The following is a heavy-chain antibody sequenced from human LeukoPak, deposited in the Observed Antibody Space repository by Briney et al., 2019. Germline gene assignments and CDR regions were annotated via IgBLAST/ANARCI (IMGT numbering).Heavy chain of an antibody. CDR3: ARDGSGSYYFDY. Sequence: GGSLRLSCAASGFTVSSNYMSWVRQAPGKGLEWVSVIYSGGSTYYADSVKGRFTISRDNSKNTLYLQMNSLRAEDTAVYYCARDGSGSYYFDYWGQGTLVTVSS. D-gene: IGHD3-10*01. J-gene: IGHJ4*02. CDR2: IYSGGST. CDR1: GFTVSSNY. V-gene: IGHV3-53*01.